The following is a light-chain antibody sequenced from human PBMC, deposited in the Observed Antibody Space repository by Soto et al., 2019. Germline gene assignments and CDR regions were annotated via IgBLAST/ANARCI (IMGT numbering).Light chain of an antibody. J-gene: IGKJ1*01. V-gene: IGKV3-15*01. CDR1: QSVSSN. CDR3: QQYSNWPAWT. CDR2: GAS. Sequence: EIVMTQSPATLSVSPGERATLSCRASQSVSSNLAWYQQKPGQAPRLLIYGASTRATGIPARFSGSGSGTEFILTISSLQSEDSAVYYCQQYSNWPAWTFGQGTKVDIK.